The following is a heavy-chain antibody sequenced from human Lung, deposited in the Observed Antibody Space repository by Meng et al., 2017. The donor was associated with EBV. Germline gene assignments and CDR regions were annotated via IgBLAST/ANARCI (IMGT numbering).Heavy chain of an antibody. CDR3: AVTTVRAPAYFDL. D-gene: IGHD4-17*01. Sequence: GQRLESGPGLVKPSETLSLTCTVSGGSVSRDNNYWSWIRQPPGKGLEWIGYVYYSGSTNYNPSLENRVTISKDMSKNQFSLKVSSVTAADTAVYYCAVTTVRAPAYFDLWGRGTLVTVSS. J-gene: IGHJ2*01. CDR2: VYYSGST. V-gene: IGHV4-61*01. CDR1: GGSVSRDNNY.